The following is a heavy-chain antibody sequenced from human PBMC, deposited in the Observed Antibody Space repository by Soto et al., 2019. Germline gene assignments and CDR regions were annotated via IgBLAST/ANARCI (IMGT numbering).Heavy chain of an antibody. CDR2: IIPIFGTA. D-gene: IGHD6-13*01. CDR1: GGTFSSYA. V-gene: IGHV1-69*13. Sequence: SVKVSCKASGGTFSSYAISWVRQAPGQGLEWMGGIIPIFGTANYAQKFQGRVTITADESTSTAYMELSSLRSEDTAVYYCARGGSSWRYYFDYWGQGTLVTVSS. CDR3: ARGGSSWRYYFDY. J-gene: IGHJ4*02.